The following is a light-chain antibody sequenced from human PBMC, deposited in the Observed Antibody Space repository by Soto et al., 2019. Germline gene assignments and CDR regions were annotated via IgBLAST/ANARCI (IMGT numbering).Light chain of an antibody. CDR3: QQYNDWPRT. Sequence: ERVRTQSPATLSVSPGDRATLSCRASQSVSSNLAWYQQKPGQAPRLLIYGASTRATGIPARFSGSGSGTEFTLTISSLQSEDFAVYYCQQYNDWPRTFGQGTKVDIK. J-gene: IGKJ1*01. CDR1: QSVSSN. V-gene: IGKV3-15*01. CDR2: GAS.